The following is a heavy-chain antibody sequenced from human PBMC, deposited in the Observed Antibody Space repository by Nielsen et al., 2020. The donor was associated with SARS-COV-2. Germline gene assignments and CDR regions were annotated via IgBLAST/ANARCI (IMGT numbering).Heavy chain of an antibody. CDR3: ATAVGATSSHDAFDI. CDR1: GGSIRSYY. D-gene: IGHD1-26*01. CDR2: IYYTGST. J-gene: IGHJ3*02. V-gene: IGHV4-59*08. Sequence: SETLSLTCTVSGGSIRSYYWTWIRQPPGKGLEWIGYIYYTGSTNYNPSLKSRVTMSVDASKDQFSLKLRSVTAADTAVYFCATAVGATSSHDAFDICGQGTMVTVSS.